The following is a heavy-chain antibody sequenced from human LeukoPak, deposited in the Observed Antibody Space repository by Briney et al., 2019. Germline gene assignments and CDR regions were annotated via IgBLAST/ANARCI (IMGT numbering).Heavy chain of an antibody. CDR1: GFTFSSYW. CDR2: IKQDGSEK. CDR3: ARGQPRYFDWSIDY. D-gene: IGHD3-9*01. J-gene: IGHJ4*02. V-gene: IGHV3-7*01. Sequence: PGGSLRLSCAASGFTFSSYWMSWVRQAPGKGLEWVANIKQDGSEKYYVDSVKGRFTISRDNAKSSLYLQMNSLRAEDTAVYYCARGQPRYFDWSIDYWGQGALVTVSS.